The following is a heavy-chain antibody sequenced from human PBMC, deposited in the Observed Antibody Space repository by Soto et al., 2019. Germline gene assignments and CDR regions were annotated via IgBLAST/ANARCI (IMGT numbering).Heavy chain of an antibody. V-gene: IGHV4-39*02. D-gene: IGHD2-15*01. J-gene: IGHJ4*01. Sequence: SDALSLTCTVSGDDSLNSRIFYCGWIRQPPGKGLEFVGSMYSNRSLHYSPSLTYRVSILLEPSMGPFSRKLGAVSASDTAVYYCGRVIDAATGLSGGDYWSHGTRVTVS. CDR3: GRVIDAATGLSGGDY. CDR1: GDDSLNSRIFY. CDR2: MYSNRSL.